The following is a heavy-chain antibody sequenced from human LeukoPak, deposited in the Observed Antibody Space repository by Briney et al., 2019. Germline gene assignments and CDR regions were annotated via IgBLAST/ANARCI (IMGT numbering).Heavy chain of an antibody. CDR1: GFTFSSFD. Sequence: PGGSLRLSCTASGFTFSSFDMSWVRQAPGKGLEWVSVINRGGDITVYGDSVKGRFTISRDDSKTTLYLHMSRLRADDRALYYCAKPFHYGSGSYDSWGQGTLVTVSS. V-gene: IGHV3-23*01. D-gene: IGHD3-10*01. CDR2: INRGGDIT. J-gene: IGHJ5*01. CDR3: AKPFHYGSGSYDS.